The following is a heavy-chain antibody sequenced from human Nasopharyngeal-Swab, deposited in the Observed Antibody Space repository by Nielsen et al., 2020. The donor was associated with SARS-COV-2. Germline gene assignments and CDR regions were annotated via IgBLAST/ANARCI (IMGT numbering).Heavy chain of an antibody. V-gene: IGHV3-64*02. Sequence: GGSLRLSCVASGFTFNSYGMYWVRRAPGQGLEYVSGVTRSGDSTSYGASVQGRFTISRDNSQNTVHLQMESLRPEDEAVYYCARGGLGITGITNEFDFWGQGTLVTVSS. D-gene: IGHD1-7*01. J-gene: IGHJ4*02. CDR1: GFTFNSYG. CDR2: VTRSGDST. CDR3: ARGGLGITGITNEFDF.